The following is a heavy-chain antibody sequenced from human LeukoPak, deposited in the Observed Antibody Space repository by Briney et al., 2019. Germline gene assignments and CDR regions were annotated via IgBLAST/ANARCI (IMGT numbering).Heavy chain of an antibody. J-gene: IGHJ3*02. D-gene: IGHD2-15*01. V-gene: IGHV4-4*07. CDR2: IYTSGST. CDR3: AGHFDCSGGSCYRFDAFDI. CDR1: GGSISTYY. Sequence: PSETLSLTCTVSGGSISTYYWSWIRQPAGKGLEWIGHIYTSGSTNYNPSLKSRVAMSVDTTKKHFSMKLSSVTAADTAVYYCAGHFDCSGGSCYRFDAFDIWGQGTMVIVSS.